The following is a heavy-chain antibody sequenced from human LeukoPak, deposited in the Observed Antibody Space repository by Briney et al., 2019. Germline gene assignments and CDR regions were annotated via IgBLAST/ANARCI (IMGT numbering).Heavy chain of an antibody. CDR3: ARDYRRYSSSWYGSLSLLYWYFDL. J-gene: IGHJ2*01. Sequence: SETLSLTCAVYGGSFSGYYWSWIRQPPGKGLEWIGEINHSGSTNYNPSLKSRVTISVDTSKNQFSLKLSSVTAADTAVYYCARDYRRYSSSWYGSLSLLYWYFDLWGRGTLVTVSS. CDR2: INHSGST. CDR1: GGSFSGYY. V-gene: IGHV4-34*01. D-gene: IGHD6-13*01.